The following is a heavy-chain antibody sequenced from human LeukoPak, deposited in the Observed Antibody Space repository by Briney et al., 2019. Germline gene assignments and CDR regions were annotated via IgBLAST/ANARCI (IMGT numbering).Heavy chain of an antibody. D-gene: IGHD3-9*01. CDR1: GGSFNAFV. J-gene: IGHJ3*01. V-gene: IGHV4-34*01. CDR2: IDGAGHI. CDR3: AASALGLYYYDSRGNSRGSGAYDV. Sequence: PSGTLSLTCDVSVVYGGSFNAFVGSWVRQPPGRGLGWLCGIDGAGHIHYNPCLKSRVTVSADTSKDDCSRELDSMTAADTAVYYCAASALGLYYYDSRGNSRGSGAYDVWGQGTMVAVSS.